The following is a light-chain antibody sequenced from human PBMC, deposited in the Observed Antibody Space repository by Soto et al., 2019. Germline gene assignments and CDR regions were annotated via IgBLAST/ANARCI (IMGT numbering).Light chain of an antibody. CDR3: QQYDTYSRT. CDR2: EGS. J-gene: IGKJ1*01. Sequence: DIQMTQSPSALSASVGDRVTITCWASQSVSNWLAWYRQKPGEAPKLLIYEGSTLERGVPSRFSGSGSGTEFTPTSSSLQPDDFADFYYQQYDTYSRTFGQGTKVEVK. CDR1: QSVSNW. V-gene: IGKV1-5*03.